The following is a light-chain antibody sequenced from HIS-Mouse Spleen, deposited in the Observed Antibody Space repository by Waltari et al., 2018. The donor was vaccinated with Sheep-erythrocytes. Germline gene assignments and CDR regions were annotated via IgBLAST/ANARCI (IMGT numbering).Light chain of an antibody. CDR2: QDS. Sequence: SSELTQPPSVSVSPGQTASITCSGDKLGDKYACWYQQKPGQSPVLVIHQDSKRPSGIPERFSGSNSGNTATLTISGTQAMDEADYYCQAWDSSTAWVFGGGTKLTVL. J-gene: IGLJ3*02. CDR1: KLGDKY. CDR3: QAWDSSTAWV. V-gene: IGLV3-1*01.